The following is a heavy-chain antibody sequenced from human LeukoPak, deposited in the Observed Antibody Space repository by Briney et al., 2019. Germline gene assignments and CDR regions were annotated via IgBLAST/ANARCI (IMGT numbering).Heavy chain of an antibody. J-gene: IGHJ3*02. V-gene: IGHV1-18*01. Sequence: GASVKVSCKASGYTSTSYGISWVRQAPGQGLEWMGWISAYNGNTNYAQKLQGRVTMTTDTSTSTAYIQLRSLRSDDTAVYYCARVVVLRAFDIWGQGTMVTVSS. CDR1: GYTSTSYG. CDR3: ARVVVLRAFDI. D-gene: IGHD2-15*01. CDR2: ISAYNGNT.